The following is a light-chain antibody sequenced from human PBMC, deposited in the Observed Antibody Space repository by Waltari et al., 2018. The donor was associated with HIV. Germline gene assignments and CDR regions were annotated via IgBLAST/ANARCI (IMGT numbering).Light chain of an antibody. Sequence: EILMTQSQATLSVSPGERATLSCRASQMVNSNLAWYQQKPGQTPRLLIYGTSTRATDIPARFSGSGSGTEFTLTISSLQSEDFAVYYCHHYNNWRETFGQGTKVEIK. J-gene: IGKJ1*01. CDR1: QMVNSN. CDR2: GTS. CDR3: HHYNNWRET. V-gene: IGKV3-15*01.